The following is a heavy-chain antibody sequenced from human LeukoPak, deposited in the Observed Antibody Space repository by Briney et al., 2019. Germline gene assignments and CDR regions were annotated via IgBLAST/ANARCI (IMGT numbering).Heavy chain of an antibody. D-gene: IGHD6-6*01. Sequence: PGGSLRLSCAASGFTFSSYEMNWVRQAPGKGLEWVSYISSSGSTIYYADSVKGRFTISGDNAKNSLYLQMNSLRAEDTAVYYCARAYSSSSVDYWGQGTLVTVSS. CDR1: GFTFSSYE. V-gene: IGHV3-48*03. CDR2: ISSSGSTI. J-gene: IGHJ4*02. CDR3: ARAYSSSSVDY.